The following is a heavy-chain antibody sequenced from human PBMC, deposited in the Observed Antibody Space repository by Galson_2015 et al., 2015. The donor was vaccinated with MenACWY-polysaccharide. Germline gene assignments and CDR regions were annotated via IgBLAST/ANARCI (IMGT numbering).Heavy chain of an antibody. CDR1: GFSLSISRMS. Sequence: PALVKPTQTLTLTCTFSGFSLSISRMSVSWIRQPPGKALEWLALIDWDDDKYYSTSLKTRLTISKDTSKNQVVLTMTNMDPVDTATYFCARSRGEPPGDFDYWGQGTLVTVSS. CDR2: IDWDDDK. CDR3: ARSRGEPPGDFDY. J-gene: IGHJ4*02. D-gene: IGHD3-16*01. V-gene: IGHV2-70*01.